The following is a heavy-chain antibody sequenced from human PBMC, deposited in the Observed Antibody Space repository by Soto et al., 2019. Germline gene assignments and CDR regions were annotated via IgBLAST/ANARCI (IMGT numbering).Heavy chain of an antibody. V-gene: IGHV1-8*01. CDR2: MNPNSGNT. J-gene: IGHJ6*02. CDR3: ARGKKYCSGGSCYFFYYYGMDV. D-gene: IGHD2-15*01. CDR1: GYTFTSYD. Sequence: ASVKVSCKASGYTFTSYDINWVRQATGQGLEWMGWMNPNSGNTGYAQKFQGRVTMTRDTSTSTVYMELSSLRSEDTAVYYCARGKKYCSGGSCYFFYYYGMDVWGQGTTVTVSS.